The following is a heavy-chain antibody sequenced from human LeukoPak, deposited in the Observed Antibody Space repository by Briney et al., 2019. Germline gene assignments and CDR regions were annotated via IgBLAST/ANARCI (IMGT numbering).Heavy chain of an antibody. Sequence: ASVKVSCKASGYTFTSYGISWVRRAPGQGLEWMGWISAYNGNTNYAQKLQGRVTMTTDTSTSTAYMELRSLRSDDTAVYYCARGHRTSLDYYDSSGYSPPDYWGQGTLVTVSS. J-gene: IGHJ4*02. D-gene: IGHD3-22*01. CDR1: GYTFTSYG. V-gene: IGHV1-18*01. CDR2: ISAYNGNT. CDR3: ARGHRTSLDYYDSSGYSPPDY.